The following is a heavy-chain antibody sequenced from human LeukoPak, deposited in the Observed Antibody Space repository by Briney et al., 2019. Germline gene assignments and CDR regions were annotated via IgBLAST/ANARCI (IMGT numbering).Heavy chain of an antibody. CDR3: ADFYTTSGFFY. J-gene: IGHJ4*02. D-gene: IGHD3-3*01. CDR2: LDGENDQK. V-gene: IGHV1-24*01. Sequence: ASVKVSCKVSGYTVTEISIHWVRQSPGKGLEWMGDLDGENDQKVYAQQFQDRVTMSEDTSTDTAYMELSNLQSEDTAVYFCADFYTTSGFFYWGQGTLVTVSS. CDR1: GYTVTEIS.